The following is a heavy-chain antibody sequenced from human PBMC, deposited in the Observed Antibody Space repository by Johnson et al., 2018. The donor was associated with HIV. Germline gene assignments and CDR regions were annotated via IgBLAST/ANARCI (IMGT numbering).Heavy chain of an antibody. CDR3: ARDPGPDYDILTGPLYGAFDI. D-gene: IGHD3-9*01. CDR2: INWNGGST. V-gene: IGHV3-20*04. J-gene: IGHJ3*02. Sequence: VQLVESGGGLVQAGGSLRLSCSASGVSISRYAMNWVRQAPGKGLEWVSGINWNGGSTGYADSVKGRFTISRDNAKNSLYLQMNSLRAEDTALYYCARDPGPDYDILTGPLYGAFDIWGQGTMVTVSS. CDR1: GVSISRYA.